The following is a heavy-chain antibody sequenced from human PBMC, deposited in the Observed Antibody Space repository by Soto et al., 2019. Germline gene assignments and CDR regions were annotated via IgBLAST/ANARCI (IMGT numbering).Heavy chain of an antibody. CDR2: YGGSGGSR. J-gene: IGHJ6*03. V-gene: IGHV3-23*01. CDR3: VKFRGRAYPYYYMDV. Sequence: DVQLLESGGGLVQWGGSLRLSCVTSGFTFSTYGMTWVRQAPGKGLEWVSYGGSGGSRYYAESVKGRFTISRDNSKNTLSLKMNSLTAEDTATYYCVKFRGRAYPYYYMDVWGKGTTVTVSS. CDR1: GFTFSTYG. D-gene: IGHD3-10*01.